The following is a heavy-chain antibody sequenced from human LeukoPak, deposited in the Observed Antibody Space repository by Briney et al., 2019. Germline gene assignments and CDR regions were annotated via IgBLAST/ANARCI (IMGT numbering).Heavy chain of an antibody. CDR2: VYNSGTT. V-gene: IGHV4-59*01. CDR1: GGSMTGYH. J-gene: IGHJ4*02. Sequence: SETLSLTCTVSGGSMTGYHWTWIRQPPGKGLEYIGYVYNSGTTFYNPSLKSRVTISVDTSKKQFSLKLTSVTAADTAIYYCARENPSGYYNRPIDYWGQGTLVTVSS. CDR3: ARENPSGYYNRPIDY. D-gene: IGHD3-22*01.